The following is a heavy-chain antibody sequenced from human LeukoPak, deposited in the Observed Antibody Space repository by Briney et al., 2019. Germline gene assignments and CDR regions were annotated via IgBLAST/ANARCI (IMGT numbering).Heavy chain of an antibody. V-gene: IGHV4-4*02. J-gene: IGHJ5*02. CDR1: GGSISSSNW. CDR2: IYHSGST. CDR3: ARLFYDSSGYYWFDP. Sequence: SETLSLTCAVSGGSISSSNWWSWVRQPPGKGLEWIGEIYHSGSTNYNPSLKSRVTMSVDTSKNQFSLKLSSVTAAVTAVYYCARLFYDSSGYYWFDPWGQGTLVTVSS. D-gene: IGHD3-22*01.